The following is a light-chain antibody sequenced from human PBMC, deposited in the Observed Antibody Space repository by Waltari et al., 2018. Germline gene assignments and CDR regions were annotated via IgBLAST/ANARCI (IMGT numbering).Light chain of an antibody. V-gene: IGLV1-44*01. CDR2: SNN. CDR3: AVWDDSLNGWV. Sequence: QSVLTQPPSASGTPGQRVTTSCSGSSPNIGSNGVDWYQQPPGTAPKRLIHSNNQRPAGVPDRFSGAKSGISASLAISGLQSDDEADYYCAVWDDSLNGWVFGGGTKLTVL. J-gene: IGLJ3*02. CDR1: SPNIGSNG.